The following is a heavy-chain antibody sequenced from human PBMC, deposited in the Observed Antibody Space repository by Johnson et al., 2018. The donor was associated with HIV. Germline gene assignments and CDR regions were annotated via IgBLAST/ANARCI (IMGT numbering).Heavy chain of an antibody. V-gene: IGHV3-30*03. J-gene: IGHJ3*02. D-gene: IGHD6-6*01. CDR2: ISYDGSNK. Sequence: QMMLVESGGGLVQPGGSLRLSCAASGFTVRSNYMSWIRQAPGKGLEWVAVISYDGSNKYYADSVKGRFTISRDNSKNTLYLQMNSLRAEDTAVYYCAREPHSSSSQYAFDIWGQGTMVTVS. CDR3: AREPHSSSSQYAFDI. CDR1: GFTVRSNY.